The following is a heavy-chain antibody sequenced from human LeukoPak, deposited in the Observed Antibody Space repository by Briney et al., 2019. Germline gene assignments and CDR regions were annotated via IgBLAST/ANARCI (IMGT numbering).Heavy chain of an antibody. J-gene: IGHJ4*02. D-gene: IGHD6-13*01. V-gene: IGHV4-59*01. CDR2: IYYSGST. Sequence: SETLSLTCTVSGGSIGSYYWSWIRQPPGKGLEWIGYIYYSGSTNHNPSLKSRVTISVDTSKNQFSLKLSSVTAADTAVYYCARGWIAAREGYYFDYWGQGTLVTVSS. CDR1: GGSIGSYY. CDR3: ARGWIAAREGYYFDY.